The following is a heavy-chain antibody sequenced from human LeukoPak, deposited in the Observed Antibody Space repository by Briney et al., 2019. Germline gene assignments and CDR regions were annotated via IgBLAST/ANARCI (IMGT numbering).Heavy chain of an antibody. J-gene: IGHJ4*02. CDR2: INPSGGTT. Sequence: ASAKVSCKASGYTFSNYYIHRGPQAPRQRLDWVGIINPSGGTTSYAQNFQGRVPMTRNPSTTTAYMDLSMVRSEDTAVYYCARVGGCYYESGDSKTNDYWGQGTLVTVSS. CDR1: GYTFSNYY. D-gene: IGHD3-22*01. CDR3: ARVGGCYYESGDSKTNDY. V-gene: IGHV1-46*01.